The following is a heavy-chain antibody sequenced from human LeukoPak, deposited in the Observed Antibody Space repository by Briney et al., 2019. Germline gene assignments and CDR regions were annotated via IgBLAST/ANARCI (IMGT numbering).Heavy chain of an antibody. CDR1: GGSFSGYY. CDR2: INHSGST. J-gene: IGHJ4*02. CDR3: ASSRHYDSSGYWMYYFDF. V-gene: IGHV4-34*01. D-gene: IGHD3-22*01. Sequence: SETLSLTCAVYGGSFSGYYWSWIRQPPGKGLEWIAEINHSGSTNYNPSLKSRVTISIDTSKNQFPLKLSSVTAADTAVYYCASSRHYDSSGYWMYYFDFWGQGTLVTVSS.